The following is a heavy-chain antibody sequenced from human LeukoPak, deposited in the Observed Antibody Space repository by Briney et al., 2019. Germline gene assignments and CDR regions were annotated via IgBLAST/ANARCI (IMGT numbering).Heavy chain of an antibody. J-gene: IGHJ3*02. CDR1: GGSISSSSYY. CDR3: ASRVVDITKDAFDI. CDR2: IYYSGST. Sequence: SETLSLTCTVSGGSISSSSYYWGWIRQPPGKGLEWIGSIYYSGSTYYNPSLKSRVTISVDTSKNQFSLKLSSVTAADTAVYYCASRVVDITKDAFDIWGQGTMVTVSS. D-gene: IGHD3-22*01. V-gene: IGHV4-39*01.